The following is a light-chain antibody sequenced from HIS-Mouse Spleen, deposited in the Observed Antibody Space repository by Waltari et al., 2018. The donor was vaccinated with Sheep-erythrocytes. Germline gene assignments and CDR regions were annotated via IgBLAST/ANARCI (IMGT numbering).Light chain of an antibody. V-gene: IGLV2-23*01. CDR1: SSDVGSYNL. CDR3: CSYAGSSTPWV. Sequence: QSALTQPASVSGSPGQSITISCTGTSSDVGSYNLVSWYQQHPGKAPKLMIYEGSKLPSGVSKRFSGSKSGDTASLTISVLQAEDEADYYCCSYAGSSTPWVFGGGTKLTVL. J-gene: IGLJ3*02. CDR2: EGS.